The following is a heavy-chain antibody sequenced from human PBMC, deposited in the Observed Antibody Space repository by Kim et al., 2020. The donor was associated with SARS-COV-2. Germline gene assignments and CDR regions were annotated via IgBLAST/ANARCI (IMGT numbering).Heavy chain of an antibody. V-gene: IGHV1-18*01. CDR1: GDTSSTSG. Sequence: ASVKVSCKASGDTSSTSGFSWVRQAPGQGLEWMGWINTKKGDTNYVQKFQDRVTMTTDSSTTAAYMELRSLKFNDTAVYYCVRGTWGDIIDYWGQGTLVTVSS. J-gene: IGHJ4*02. CDR3: VRGTWGDIIDY. D-gene: IGHD3-16*01. CDR2: INTKKGDT.